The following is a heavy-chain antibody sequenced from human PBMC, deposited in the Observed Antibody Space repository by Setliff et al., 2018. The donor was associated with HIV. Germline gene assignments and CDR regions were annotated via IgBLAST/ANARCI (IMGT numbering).Heavy chain of an antibody. CDR1: GDSITNSMHY. V-gene: IGHV4-39*01. D-gene: IGHD4-4*01. CDR3: ARGRDDYNYDPFDI. J-gene: IGHJ3*02. Sequence: SETLSLTCTVSGDSITNSMHYWSWIRQPPGKGLELIGNIHYNDGKTYYNAALRSRVTISADTSKNQFSLKLSSVTAAETAVYYCARGRDDYNYDPFDIWGQGTMVTVS. CDR2: IHYNDGKT.